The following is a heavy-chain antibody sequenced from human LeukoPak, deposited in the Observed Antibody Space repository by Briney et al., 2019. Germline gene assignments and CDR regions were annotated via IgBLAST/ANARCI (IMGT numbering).Heavy chain of an antibody. Sequence: SETLSLTCAVYGGSFSGYYWGWIRQPPGKGLEWIGYIYYSGSTNYNPSLKSRVTISVDTSKNQFSLKLSSVTAADTAVYYCARVLSDADAFDIWGQGTMVTVSS. CDR2: IYYSGST. V-gene: IGHV4-59*01. CDR3: ARVLSDADAFDI. CDR1: GGSFSGYY. J-gene: IGHJ3*02.